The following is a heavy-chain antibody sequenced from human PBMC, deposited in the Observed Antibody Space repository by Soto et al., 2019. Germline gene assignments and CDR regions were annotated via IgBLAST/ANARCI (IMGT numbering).Heavy chain of an antibody. V-gene: IGHV1-3*01. Sequence: VASVKVSCKASEYTFTSYTMHWVRQAPGQRLEWMGWINGGNGNTKYSQKFQGRVTITRDTSASTAYMELSSLRSDDTAAYYCARELKGLYYFGYWGQGTLVTVSS. CDR1: EYTFTSYT. J-gene: IGHJ4*02. CDR3: ARELKGLYYFGY. D-gene: IGHD2-8*01. CDR2: INGGNGNT.